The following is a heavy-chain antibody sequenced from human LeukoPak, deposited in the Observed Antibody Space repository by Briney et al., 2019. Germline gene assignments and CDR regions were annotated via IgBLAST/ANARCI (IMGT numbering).Heavy chain of an antibody. CDR1: GFPFSNSW. Sequence: GGSLRLSWAVSGFPFSNSWMYWVRQAPGKGLEGVADIKKDGGGISYVDSVKSRFIISRDNARNLLYLQMNSLRVEDTAVYFCAGGNSMDVWGKGTAVTVSS. CDR3: AGGNSMDV. V-gene: IGHV3-7*03. D-gene: IGHD1/OR15-1a*01. J-gene: IGHJ6*04. CDR2: IKKDGGGI.